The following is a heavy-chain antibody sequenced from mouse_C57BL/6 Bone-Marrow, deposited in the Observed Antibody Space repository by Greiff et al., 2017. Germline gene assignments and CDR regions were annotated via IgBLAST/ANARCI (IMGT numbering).Heavy chain of an antibody. CDR2: IYPTNGGT. V-gene: IGHV1-55*01. J-gene: IGHJ2*01. Sequence: VQLQQSGAELVKPGASVKMSCKASGYTFTSYWITWVKQRPGQGLEWIGDIYPTNGGTNYNEKFKSKAKLTVDTSSNTAYMQLSGLTSEDSAVLCYARSDPLRRSFDNWGQGTTLTVSS. CDR1: GYTFTSYW. CDR3: ARSDPLRRSFDN.